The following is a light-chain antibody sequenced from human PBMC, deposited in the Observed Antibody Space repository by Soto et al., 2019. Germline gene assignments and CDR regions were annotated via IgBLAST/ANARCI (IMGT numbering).Light chain of an antibody. CDR1: QSIVRW. J-gene: IGKJ5*01. V-gene: IGKV1-5*01. Sequence: DIQMTQSPSTLSASVEDRVTITCRASQSIVRWLAWYQQKPGKAPNLLIYDASTLKSGVPSRFSGSGSGTEFTLTISSLQPDDFATYYCQQYNSYSLITFGQGTRLEIK. CDR3: QQYNSYSLIT. CDR2: DAS.